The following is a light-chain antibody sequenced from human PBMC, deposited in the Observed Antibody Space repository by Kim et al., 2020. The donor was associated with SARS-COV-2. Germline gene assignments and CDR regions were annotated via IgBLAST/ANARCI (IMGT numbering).Light chain of an antibody. Sequence: SYELTQPPSVSVSPGQTANITCSGNDLGDKYACWYQQKPGRSPVLVVYQDVKRPSGIPERFSGSNSGNTATLTISGTQAMDEADYYCQTWDSSTVVFGGGTKLTVL. CDR3: QTWDSSTVV. V-gene: IGLV3-1*01. CDR2: QDV. CDR1: DLGDKY. J-gene: IGLJ2*01.